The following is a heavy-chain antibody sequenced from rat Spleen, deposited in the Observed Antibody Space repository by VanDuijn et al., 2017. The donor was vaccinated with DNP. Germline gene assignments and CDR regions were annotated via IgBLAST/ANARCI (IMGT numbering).Heavy chain of an antibody. CDR2: INSAGST. V-gene: IGHV3-3*01. Sequence: EVQLQESGPGLLKPSQSLSLTCSVTGYSITSCCRWTWIRKFPGHKLEWMGYINSAGSTNYNPSLKSRISITRDTSRNQFFLQLNSVTTADTATYYCARWSDYFDYWGQGVMVTVSS. CDR3: ARWSDYFDY. CDR1: GYSITSCCR. D-gene: IGHD4-2*01. J-gene: IGHJ2*01.